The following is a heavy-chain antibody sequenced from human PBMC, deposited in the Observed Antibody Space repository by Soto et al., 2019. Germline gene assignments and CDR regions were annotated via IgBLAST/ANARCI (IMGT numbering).Heavy chain of an antibody. CDR3: ATVVSGSGWYYYFDY. V-gene: IGHV1-24*01. CDR1: GYTLTELS. Sequence: AASVKVSCQVSGYTLTELSMHWVRQAPGKGLEWMGGFDPEDGETIYAQKFQGRVTMTEDTSTDTAYMELSSLRSEDTALYYCATVVSGSGWYYYFDYWGQGTLVTVSS. CDR2: FDPEDGET. J-gene: IGHJ4*02. D-gene: IGHD6-19*01.